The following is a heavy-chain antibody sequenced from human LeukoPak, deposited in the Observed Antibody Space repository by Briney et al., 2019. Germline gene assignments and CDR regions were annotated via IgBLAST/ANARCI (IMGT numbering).Heavy chain of an antibody. CDR3: ARYCSGGSCYSGRDYYGMDV. Sequence: GESLKISCKGSGYSFTSYWIGWVRQMPGKGLEWVGIIYPGDSDTRYSPSFQGQVTISADKSISTAYLQWSSLKASDTAMYYFARYCSGGSCYSGRDYYGMDVWGQGTTVTVSS. CDR1: GYSFTSYW. J-gene: IGHJ6*02. V-gene: IGHV5-51*01. CDR2: IYPGDSDT. D-gene: IGHD2-15*01.